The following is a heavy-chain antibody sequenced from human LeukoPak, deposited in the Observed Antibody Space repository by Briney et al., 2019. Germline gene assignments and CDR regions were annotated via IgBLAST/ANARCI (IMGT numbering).Heavy chain of an antibody. CDR1: GFTFSTFT. Sequence: GGSLRLSCAASGFTFSTFTLHWVRQAPGKGLEYVSGISSDGAGTFYAHSVKGRFTISRDNTKNTLFLQMGSLRAEDMAVYYCVRDCGGDCLYGMDVWGQGTTVTVSS. CDR3: VRDCGGDCLYGMDV. CDR2: ISSDGAGT. D-gene: IGHD2-21*02. J-gene: IGHJ6*02. V-gene: IGHV3-64*01.